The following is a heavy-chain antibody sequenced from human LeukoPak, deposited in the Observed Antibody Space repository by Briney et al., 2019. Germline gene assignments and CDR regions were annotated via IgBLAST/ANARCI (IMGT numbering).Heavy chain of an antibody. V-gene: IGHV4-59*12. Sequence: SETLSLTCTVSGGSISSYFWSWIRQPPGKGLEWIGYVYYSGSTNYNPSLKSRVTISRDTSKNQFSLKLTSVTAADTAVYYCATYALDYWGQGTLVTVSS. J-gene: IGHJ4*02. CDR2: VYYSGST. D-gene: IGHD2-2*01. CDR1: GGSISSYF. CDR3: ATYALDY.